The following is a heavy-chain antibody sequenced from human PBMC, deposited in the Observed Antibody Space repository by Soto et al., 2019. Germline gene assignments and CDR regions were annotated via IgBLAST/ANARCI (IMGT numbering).Heavy chain of an antibody. CDR2: IYSGDIT. CDR3: AREVPPHY. V-gene: IGHV3-53*01. Sequence: GGSLRISCAASGFTVTSNYMSWVRQAPGKGLEWVSIIYSGDITYYAEFVKGRFTISSDNVKNTVYLQLNRLSAEDTAVYFCAREVPPHYRGQGTLVTVSS. CDR1: GFTVTSNY. J-gene: IGHJ4*02.